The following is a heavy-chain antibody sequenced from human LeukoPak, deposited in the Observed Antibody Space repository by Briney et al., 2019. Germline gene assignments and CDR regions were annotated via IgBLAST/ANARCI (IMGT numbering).Heavy chain of an antibody. CDR1: GGSISSSSYY. V-gene: IGHV4-39*01. CDR3: AGQYKDYYYYMDV. D-gene: IGHD1-1*01. J-gene: IGHJ6*03. CDR2: IYYSGST. Sequence: SETLSLTCTVFGGSISSSSYYWGWIRQPPGKGLEWIGSIYYSGSTYYNPSLKSRVTISVDTSKNQFSLKLSSVTAADTAVYYCAGQYKDYYYYMDVWGKGTTVTVSS.